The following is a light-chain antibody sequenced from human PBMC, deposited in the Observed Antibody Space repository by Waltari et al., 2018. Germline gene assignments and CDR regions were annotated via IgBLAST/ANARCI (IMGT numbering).Light chain of an antibody. CDR1: SRDVGSYNL. Sequence: QSALTRPASVSGSPGQSITISCTGTSRDVGSYNLVSWYQQHPGKAPKLMIYEVSRRPSGVSNRFSGSKSGNTASLTISGLQAEDEADYYCCSYAGSSTYVVFGGGTKLTVL. V-gene: IGLV2-23*02. J-gene: IGLJ2*01. CDR3: CSYAGSSTYVV. CDR2: EVS.